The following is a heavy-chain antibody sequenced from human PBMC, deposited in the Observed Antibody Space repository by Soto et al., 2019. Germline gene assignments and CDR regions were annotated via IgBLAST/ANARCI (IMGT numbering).Heavy chain of an antibody. V-gene: IGHV4-31*03. J-gene: IGHJ6*03. CDR2: IYYSGST. CDR1: GGSISSGGYY. Sequence: PSETLSLTCTVSGGSISSGGYYWSWIRQHPGKGLEWIGYIYYSGSTYYNPSLKSRVTISVDTSRNQFSLKLSSVTAADTAVYYCARAVGGPGYCSSTSCHYYYYYYMDVWGKGTTVTVSS. D-gene: IGHD2-2*01. CDR3: ARAVGGPGYCSSTSCHYYYYYYMDV.